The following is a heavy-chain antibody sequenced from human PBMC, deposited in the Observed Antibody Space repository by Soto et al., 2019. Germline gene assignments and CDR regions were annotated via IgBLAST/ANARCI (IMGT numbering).Heavy chain of an antibody. D-gene: IGHD3-16*01. CDR1: GGAFSGYY. CDR3: ARVGHSRWFDP. V-gene: IGHV4-59*01. CDR2: IYYSGST. J-gene: IGHJ5*02. Sequence: PSETLSLTCAVYGGAFSGYYWSWIRQPPGKGLEWIGYIYYSGSTNYNPSLKSRVTISVDTSKNQFSLKLSSVTAADTAVYYCARVGHSRWFDPWGQGTLVTVSS.